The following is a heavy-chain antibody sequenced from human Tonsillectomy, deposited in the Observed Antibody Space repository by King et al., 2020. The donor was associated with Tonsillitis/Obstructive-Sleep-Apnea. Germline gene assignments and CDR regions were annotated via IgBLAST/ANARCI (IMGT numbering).Heavy chain of an antibody. CDR2: IRGSGSTT. CDR3: AKISSWEFLRYLDY. J-gene: IGHJ4*02. Sequence: VQLVESGGLLLQPGGSLRLSCAASGFTFSTYAMSWVRQAPGKGLEWVSSIRGSGSTTYYADSVKGRFTISRDNSKNTLYLQMNTLRAEDTAIYYCAKISSWEFLRYLDYWGQGTLVTVYS. D-gene: IGHD3-10*01. V-gene: IGHV3-23*04. CDR1: GFTFSTYA.